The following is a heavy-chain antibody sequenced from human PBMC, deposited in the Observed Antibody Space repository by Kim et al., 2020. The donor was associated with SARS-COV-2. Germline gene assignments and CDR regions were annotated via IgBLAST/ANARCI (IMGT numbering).Heavy chain of an antibody. Sequence: RGSLRLSCAASGFTFSNAWMSWVRQAPGKGLEWVGHIKSKTDGGTTDYAAPVKGRFTISRDDSKNTLYLQMNSLKTEDTAVYYCTTEGDYYDSSGGYYFDYWGQGTLVTVSS. CDR2: IKSKTDGGTT. V-gene: IGHV3-15*01. J-gene: IGHJ4*02. CDR3: TTEGDYYDSSGGYYFDY. CDR1: GFTFSNAW. D-gene: IGHD3-22*01.